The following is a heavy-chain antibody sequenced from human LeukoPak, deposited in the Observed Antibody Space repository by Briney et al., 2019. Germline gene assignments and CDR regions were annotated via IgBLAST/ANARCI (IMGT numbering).Heavy chain of an antibody. Sequence: PGGSLRLSCAASGFTVSSNYMSWVRQAPGKGLEWVSVIYSGGSTYYADSVKGRFTISRDNSKNTLYLQMNSLRAEDTAVYYCARDRRYSGYDPGFDYWGQGTLVTVSS. CDR1: GFTVSSNY. J-gene: IGHJ4*02. D-gene: IGHD5-12*01. CDR3: ARDRRYSGYDPGFDY. V-gene: IGHV3-66*01. CDR2: IYSGGST.